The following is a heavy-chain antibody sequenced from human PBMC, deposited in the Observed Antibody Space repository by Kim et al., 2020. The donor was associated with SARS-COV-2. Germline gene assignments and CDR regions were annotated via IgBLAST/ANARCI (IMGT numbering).Heavy chain of an antibody. D-gene: IGHD1-26*01. Sequence: KGRFTISRDDSKNTAYLQMNSLKTEDTAVYYCRGSSVVGATIAGDAFDIWGRGTMVTVSS. J-gene: IGHJ3*02. V-gene: IGHV3-73*01. CDR3: RGSSVVGATIAGDAFDI.